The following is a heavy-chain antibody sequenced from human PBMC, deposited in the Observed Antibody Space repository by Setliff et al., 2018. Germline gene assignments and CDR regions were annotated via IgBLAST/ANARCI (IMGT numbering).Heavy chain of an antibody. Sequence: GGSLRLSCAASGFTVSSNYMSWVRQAPGKGLEWVANIKQDGSEKYYVDSVKGRFTISRDNAKNSLYLQMNSLRAEDTAVYYCARDGGEYWGQGTLVTVSS. CDR2: IKQDGSEK. CDR1: GFTVSSNY. D-gene: IGHD3-16*01. CDR3: ARDGGEY. V-gene: IGHV3-7*01. J-gene: IGHJ4*02.